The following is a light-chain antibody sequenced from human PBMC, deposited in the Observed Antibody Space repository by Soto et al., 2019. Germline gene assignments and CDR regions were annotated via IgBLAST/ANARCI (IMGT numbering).Light chain of an antibody. J-gene: IGKJ1*01. V-gene: IGKV1-5*03. CDR3: QHYNSYSEA. CDR1: QTISSW. CDR2: KAS. Sequence: DIQMTQSPSTLSGSVGDRVTITCRASQTISSWLAWYQQKPGKAPNLLIYKASTLKSGVPSRFSGSGSWTEFTLTISSLQPDDFATYDCQHYNSYSEAFGQGTKVEVK.